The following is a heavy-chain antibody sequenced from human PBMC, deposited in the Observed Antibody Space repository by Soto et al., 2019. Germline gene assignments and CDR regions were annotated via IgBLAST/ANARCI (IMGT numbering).Heavy chain of an antibody. CDR1: GFTFSGYA. CDR2: ISAGGGPT. CDR3: AKASGQWPD. D-gene: IGHD3-10*01. J-gene: IGHJ4*02. Sequence: HPWGSLRLSCAASGFTFSGYAMNSVRQAPGKGLEWVSTISAGGGPTDYADSVKGRFTISRDNSKNTLYLQMNSLRAEDTAVYYCAKASGQWPDWGQGTLVTVSS. V-gene: IGHV3-23*01.